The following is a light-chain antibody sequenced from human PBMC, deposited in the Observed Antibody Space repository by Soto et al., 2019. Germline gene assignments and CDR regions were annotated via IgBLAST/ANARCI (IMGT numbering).Light chain of an antibody. CDR3: QQYYSYPFT. CDR1: QSISNH. J-gene: IGKJ3*01. CDR2: AAS. V-gene: IGKV1-39*01. Sequence: DIQMTQSPSSLSASVEDRVIITCRASQSISNHLNWYQQKPGKAPKLLIFAASSLQSGVPSRFSGSGSGTDFTLTISCLQSEDFATYYCQQYYSYPFTFGPGTTGDIK.